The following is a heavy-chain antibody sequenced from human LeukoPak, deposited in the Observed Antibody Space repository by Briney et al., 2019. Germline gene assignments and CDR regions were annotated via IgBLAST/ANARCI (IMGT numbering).Heavy chain of an antibody. V-gene: IGHV4-4*02. Sequence: SVTLSLTCAVSGGSISSSNWWSWVRQPPGKGLEWIGEIYHSGSTNYNPSLKSRVTISVDKSKNQFSLKLSSVTAADTAVYYCARRDSSIVAALNYWGQGTLVTVSS. CDR3: ARRDSSIVAALNY. D-gene: IGHD6-6*01. CDR2: IYHSGST. CDR1: GGSISSSNW. J-gene: IGHJ4*02.